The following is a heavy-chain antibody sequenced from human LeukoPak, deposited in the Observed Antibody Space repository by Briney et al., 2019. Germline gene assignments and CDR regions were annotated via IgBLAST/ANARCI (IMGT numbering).Heavy chain of an antibody. Sequence: PSETLSLTCTVSGGSISSYYWCWIRQPAGKGLEWIGRIYTSGSTNYNPSLKSRVTISVDKSKNQFSLKLSSVTAADTAVYYCAREVPNSSGYYYVRAFDYWGQGTLVTVSS. CDR2: IYTSGST. J-gene: IGHJ4*02. CDR3: AREVPNSSGYYYVRAFDY. D-gene: IGHD3-22*01. CDR1: GGSISSYY. V-gene: IGHV4-4*07.